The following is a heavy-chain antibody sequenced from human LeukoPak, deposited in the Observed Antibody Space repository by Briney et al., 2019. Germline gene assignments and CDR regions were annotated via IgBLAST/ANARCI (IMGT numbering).Heavy chain of an antibody. J-gene: IGHJ4*02. CDR2: ISSTGSTI. V-gene: IGHV3-48*03. Sequence: GGSLRLSCEVSGLTFSRHAMNWVRQAPGKGLEWVSYISSTGSTIYYADSVKGRFTISRDNAKNSLFLQMNSLRADDTAVYYCARHTRKRDGSYSDYWGQGTLVTVSS. D-gene: IGHD1-26*01. CDR3: ARHTRKRDGSYSDY. CDR1: GLTFSRHA.